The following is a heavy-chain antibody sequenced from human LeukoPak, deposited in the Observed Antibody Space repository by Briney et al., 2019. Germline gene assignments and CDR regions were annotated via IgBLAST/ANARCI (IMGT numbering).Heavy chain of an antibody. V-gene: IGHV3-15*01. Sequence: GGSLRLSCAASGFDFRNAWMSWVRQAPGKGLEWVGLIKSETSGGTTHYAAPVQGRFTISRDDSKNTLFLQVISLKAEDTGVYYCAKVGTKSNFDYWGQGTLVTVSS. J-gene: IGHJ4*02. CDR1: GFDFRNAW. CDR2: IKSETSGGTT. CDR3: AKVGTKSNFDY. D-gene: IGHD1-7*01.